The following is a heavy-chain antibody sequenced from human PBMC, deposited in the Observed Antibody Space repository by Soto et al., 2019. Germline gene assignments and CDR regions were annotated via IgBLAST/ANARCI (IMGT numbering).Heavy chain of an antibody. CDR2: IYWDDDK. V-gene: IGHV2-5*02. Sequence: QITLKESGPTLVKPTQTLTLTCTFSGFSLSTSGVGVGWIRQPPGKALEWLALIYWDDDKRYSPSLKSRLTXTXDXFKNHVAPTMTNLDPVDTATYYCAQNSPERQDAFDIWGQGTMVTVSS. CDR3: AQNSPERQDAFDI. J-gene: IGHJ3*02. CDR1: GFSLSTSGVG. D-gene: IGHD1-1*01.